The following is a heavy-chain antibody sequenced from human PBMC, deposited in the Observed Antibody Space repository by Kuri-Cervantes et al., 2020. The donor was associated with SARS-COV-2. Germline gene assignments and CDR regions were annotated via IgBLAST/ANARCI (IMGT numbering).Heavy chain of an antibody. D-gene: IGHD3-3*01. Sequence: GESLKISCAASGFNFSRTDMHWVRQAPGKGLEWVAVISHDGKNKKCIASGKGRFTISRDNSKNTLYLQMNSLRAEDTAVYYCARVPGYDFWSGYNRFGYYGMDVWGQGTTVTVSS. CDR2: ISHDGKNK. CDR3: ARVPGYDFWSGYNRFGYYGMDV. CDR1: GFNFSRTD. V-gene: IGHV3-30*03. J-gene: IGHJ6*02.